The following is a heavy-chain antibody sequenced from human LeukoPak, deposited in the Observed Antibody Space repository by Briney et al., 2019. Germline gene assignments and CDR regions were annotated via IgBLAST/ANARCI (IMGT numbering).Heavy chain of an antibody. D-gene: IGHD5-24*01. Sequence: PGGSLRLSCAASGFTFDDYAMHWARQATGKGLEWVSGISWNSGSIGYADSVKGRFTISRDNAKNSLYLQMNSLRADDTALYYCARLGPTREMATILPYYYYYYYMDVWGKGTTVTVSS. J-gene: IGHJ6*03. CDR3: ARLGPTREMATILPYYYYYYYMDV. V-gene: IGHV3-9*01. CDR2: ISWNSGSI. CDR1: GFTFDDYA.